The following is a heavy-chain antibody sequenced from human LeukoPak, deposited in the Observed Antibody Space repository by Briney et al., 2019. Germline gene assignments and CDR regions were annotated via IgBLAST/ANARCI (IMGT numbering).Heavy chain of an antibody. CDR3: ARDGRGYNPGYYMDV. V-gene: IGHV3-11*01. Sequence: AGSLRLTCAASGFTFSDYYMSWIRQAPGKGREWGSYISSSGSTIYYADSVKGRFTIPRDNAKNSLYLQMNSLRAEDTAVYYCARDGRGYNPGYYMDVWGKGTTVTVSS. CDR1: GFTFSDYY. D-gene: IGHD5-24*01. CDR2: ISSSGSTI. J-gene: IGHJ6*03.